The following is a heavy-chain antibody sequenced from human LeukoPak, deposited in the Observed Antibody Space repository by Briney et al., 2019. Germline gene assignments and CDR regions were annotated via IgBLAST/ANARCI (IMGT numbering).Heavy chain of an antibody. CDR3: ARETQRDFWSGFNWFDP. Sequence: GGSLRLSCAASGFTFSSYWMSWVRQAPGKGLEWVANIKQDGSKKYYVDSVKGRFTISRDNAKNSLYLQMNSLRAEDTALYYCARETQRDFWSGFNWFDPWGQGTLVTVSS. CDR2: IKQDGSKK. D-gene: IGHD3-3*01. CDR1: GFTFSSYW. V-gene: IGHV3-7*01. J-gene: IGHJ5*02.